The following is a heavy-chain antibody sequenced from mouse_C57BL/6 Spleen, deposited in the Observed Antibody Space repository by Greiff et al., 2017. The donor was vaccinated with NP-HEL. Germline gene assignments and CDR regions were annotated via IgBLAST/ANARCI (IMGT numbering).Heavy chain of an antibody. CDR3: ARGGPYYAMDY. CDR1: GYAFSSSW. J-gene: IGHJ4*01. V-gene: IGHV1-82*01. Sequence: QVQLQQSGPELVKPGASVKISCKASGYAFSSSWMNWVKQRPGKGLEWIGRIYPGDGDTNYNGKFKGKATLTADKSSSTAYMQLSSLTAEDSAVYFCARGGPYYAMDYWGQGTSVTVSS. CDR2: IYPGDGDT.